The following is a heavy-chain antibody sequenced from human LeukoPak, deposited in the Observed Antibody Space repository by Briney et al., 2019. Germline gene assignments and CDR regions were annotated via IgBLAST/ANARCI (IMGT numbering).Heavy chain of an antibody. CDR3: ARVAYYYDSAGKSLKFFYGMDV. CDR1: GFTVSSFG. Sequence: GGSLRLSCAASGFTVSSFGMSWVRQAPGKGLEWVSAISGGAYSTYYADSVKGRFTISRDNSKNTLYLQMNSLRSEDTAVYYCARVAYYYDSAGKSLKFFYGMDVWGQGTTVTVSS. CDR2: ISGGAYST. J-gene: IGHJ6*02. V-gene: IGHV3-23*01. D-gene: IGHD3-22*01.